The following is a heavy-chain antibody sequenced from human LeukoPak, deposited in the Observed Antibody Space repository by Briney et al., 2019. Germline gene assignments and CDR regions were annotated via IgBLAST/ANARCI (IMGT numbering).Heavy chain of an antibody. D-gene: IGHD4-23*01. J-gene: IGHJ4*02. Sequence: SETLSLTCTVSGGSISGSSYYWGWIRQPPGKGLEWIGSIYYSGSTYYNPSLKSRVTISVDTSKNQFSLKLNSVTATDTAVYYCARGRPHGNDYWGQGTLVTVSS. CDR1: GGSISGSSYY. CDR3: ARGRPHGNDY. V-gene: IGHV4-39*02. CDR2: IYYSGST.